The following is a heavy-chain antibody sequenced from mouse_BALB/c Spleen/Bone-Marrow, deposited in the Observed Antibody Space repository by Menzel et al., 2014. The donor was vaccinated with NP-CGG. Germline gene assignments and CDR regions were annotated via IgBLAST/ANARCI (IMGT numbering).Heavy chain of an antibody. CDR3: ARWGAYFDY. J-gene: IGHJ2*01. CDR2: IDPSDSET. CDR1: GYTFTSYW. V-gene: IGHV1-61*01. Sequence: QVQLKQSGAELVRPGTPVKLSCKASGYTFTSYWMNWVKQRPGRGLEWIGRIDPSDSETHYNQKFKDKATLTVDKSSSTAYIQLSSLTSDDSAVYYCARWGAYFDYWGQGTTLTVSS.